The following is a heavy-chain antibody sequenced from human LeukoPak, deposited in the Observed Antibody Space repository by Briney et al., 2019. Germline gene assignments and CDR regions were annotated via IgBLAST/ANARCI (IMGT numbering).Heavy chain of an antibody. CDR1: GFTFSSYA. CDR3: ARCKTSSSWGTNDY. Sequence: PGTSLRLSCAASGFTFSSYAMHWVRQAPGKGLEWVSGISWNSGSIGYADSVKGRFTISRDNAKNSLYLQMNSLRAEDTAVYYCARCKTSSSWGTNDYWGQGTLVTVSS. V-gene: IGHV3-9*01. J-gene: IGHJ4*02. CDR2: ISWNSGSI. D-gene: IGHD6-13*01.